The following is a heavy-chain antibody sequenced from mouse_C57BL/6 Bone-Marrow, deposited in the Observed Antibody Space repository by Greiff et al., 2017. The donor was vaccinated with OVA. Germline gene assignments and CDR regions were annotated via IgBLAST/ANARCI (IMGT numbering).Heavy chain of an antibody. CDR1: GFTFSDYG. CDR3: AIYWGALDY. CDR2: ISSGSSTI. Sequence: EVKLMESGGGLVKPGGSLKLSCAASGFTFSDYGMHWVRQAPEKGLEWVAYISSGSSTIYYADTVKGRFTISRDNAKNTLFLQMTSLRSEDTAMYYCAIYWGALDYWGQGTSVTVSS. J-gene: IGHJ4*01. V-gene: IGHV5-17*01. D-gene: IGHD2-1*01.